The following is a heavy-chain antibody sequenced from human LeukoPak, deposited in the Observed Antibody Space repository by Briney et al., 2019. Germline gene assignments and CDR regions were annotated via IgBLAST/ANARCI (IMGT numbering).Heavy chain of an antibody. Sequence: KPSETLSLTCTVSGGSINSYYWSWIRQPPGKELEWIGDIYYSGDTNYNPSLKSRVTISVDTSKNQFSLKLSSVTAPDTAVYYCARSGAVTHNAFDNWGQGTLVTVSS. V-gene: IGHV4-59*01. J-gene: IGHJ4*02. CDR1: GGSINSYY. CDR2: IYYSGDT. CDR3: ARSGAVTHNAFDN. D-gene: IGHD4-17*01.